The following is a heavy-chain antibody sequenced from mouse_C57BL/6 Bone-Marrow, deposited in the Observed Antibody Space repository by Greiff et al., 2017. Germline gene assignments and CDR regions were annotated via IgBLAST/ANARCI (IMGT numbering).Heavy chain of an antibody. CDR3: ARSYVYGYDEGVDY. J-gene: IGHJ2*01. Sequence: QVQLQQPGAELVKPGASVKLSCKASGYTFTSYWMQWVKQRPGQGLEWIGEIDPSDSYTNYNQKFKGKATLTVDTSSSTAYMQLSSLTSEDSAVYYCARSYVYGYDEGVDYWGQGTTLTVSS. D-gene: IGHD2-2*01. CDR1: GYTFTSYW. CDR2: IDPSDSYT. V-gene: IGHV1-50*01.